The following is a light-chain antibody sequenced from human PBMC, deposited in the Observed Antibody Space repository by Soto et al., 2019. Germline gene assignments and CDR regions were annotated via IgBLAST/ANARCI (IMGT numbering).Light chain of an antibody. J-gene: IGKJ4*01. Sequence: DIQMTQSPSTLSASVVSRVTITCRASPSISSWLAWYQQKPGKAPKLLIYDASSLESGVPSRFSGSGSGTEFTLTISSLQPDDFATYYCQQYNSYSLTFGGGTKVDIK. CDR1: PSISSW. CDR3: QQYNSYSLT. V-gene: IGKV1-5*01. CDR2: DAS.